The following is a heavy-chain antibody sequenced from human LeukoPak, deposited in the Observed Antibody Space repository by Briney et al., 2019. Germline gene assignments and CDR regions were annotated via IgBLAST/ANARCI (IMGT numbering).Heavy chain of an antibody. Sequence: GGSLRLSCAASGFTFSNYAMSRVRQAPGKGLEWVSAISGSGGSTYYADSVKGRFTISRDNSKNTLYLQMNSLRAEDTAVYYCAKGDPRGWYPGVYHFDYWGQGTLVTVSS. V-gene: IGHV3-23*01. J-gene: IGHJ4*02. D-gene: IGHD6-19*01. CDR3: AKGDPRGWYPGVYHFDY. CDR1: GFTFSNYA. CDR2: ISGSGGST.